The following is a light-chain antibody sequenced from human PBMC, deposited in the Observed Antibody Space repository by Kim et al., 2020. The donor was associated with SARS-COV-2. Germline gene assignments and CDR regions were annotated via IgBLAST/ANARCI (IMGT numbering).Light chain of an antibody. Sequence: SYELTQPPSVSVSPGQTASITCSGDKVGDKFVSWYQQRPGQSPLLVIHEDTKRPSGIPVRFSGSNSGDTATLTISGTQAMDEADYYCQAWDNNIVLFGGGTKLTVL. V-gene: IGLV3-1*01. CDR2: EDT. CDR1: KVGDKF. CDR3: QAWDNNIVL. J-gene: IGLJ3*02.